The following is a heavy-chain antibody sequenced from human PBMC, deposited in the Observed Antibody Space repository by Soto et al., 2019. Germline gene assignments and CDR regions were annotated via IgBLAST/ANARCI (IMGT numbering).Heavy chain of an antibody. V-gene: IGHV4-61*01. Sequence: PSETVALTCTVSGGSVNMGSYYWSWIRQPPGKGLEWIGYIDYSGSTNYNPSLKSRVTISVDTSKKQFSLKLSSVTAADTAVYYCARYDFWCGAPFVPRGAGTLVTVYS. D-gene: IGHD3-3*01. J-gene: IGHJ5*02. CDR1: GGSVNMGSYY. CDR3: ARYDFWCGAPFVP. CDR2: IDYSGST.